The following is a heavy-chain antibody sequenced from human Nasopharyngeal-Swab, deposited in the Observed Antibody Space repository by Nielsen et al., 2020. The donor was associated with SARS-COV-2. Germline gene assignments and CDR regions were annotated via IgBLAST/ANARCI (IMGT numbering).Heavy chain of an antibody. CDR3: AKGDESSGIFDY. CDR2: VSYTGGRT. J-gene: IGHJ4*02. D-gene: IGHD3-22*01. Sequence: ESLKISCATSGFTFSSYAMSWVRQAPGKGLEWVSAVSYTGGRTYYADSVKGRFTISRDNSNSTLYLQMISLRPEDTAIYYCAKGDESSGIFDYWGQGTLVTVSS. V-gene: IGHV3-23*01. CDR1: GFTFSSYA.